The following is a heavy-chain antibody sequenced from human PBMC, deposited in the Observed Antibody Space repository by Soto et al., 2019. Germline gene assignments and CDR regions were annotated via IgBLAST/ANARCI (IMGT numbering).Heavy chain of an antibody. CDR2: ITYTGIT. CDR3: ARAGPDY. J-gene: IGHJ4*02. CDR1: GGSFTGYH. Sequence: QVQLKQWGAGLLKPSETLSLNCAVHGGSFTGYHWNWVRQPPGKGLEWIGDITYTGITNYNPSLTSRVTISVAPSKNQFSLKLSSVTAAATAVHYCARAGPDYWGQGTLVTVSS. V-gene: IGHV4-34*01.